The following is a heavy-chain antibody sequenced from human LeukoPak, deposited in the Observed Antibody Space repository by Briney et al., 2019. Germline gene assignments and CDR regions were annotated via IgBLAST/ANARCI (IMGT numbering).Heavy chain of an antibody. CDR2: IYYSGST. V-gene: IGHV4-59*08. CDR1: GGSISSYY. Sequence: SETLSLTCTVSGGSISSYYWSWIRQPPGKGLEWIGYIYYSGSTNYNPSLKSRVTISVDTSKNQFSLKLSSVTAADTAVYYCARFDQYYDISMGAFDPWGQGTLVTVSS. D-gene: IGHD3-9*01. J-gene: IGHJ5*02. CDR3: ARFDQYYDISMGAFDP.